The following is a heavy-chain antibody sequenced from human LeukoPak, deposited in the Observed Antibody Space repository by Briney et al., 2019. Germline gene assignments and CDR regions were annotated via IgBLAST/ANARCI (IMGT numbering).Heavy chain of an antibody. Sequence: GGSLRLSCVGSGFTISNYWMHWVRQAPGTGLVWVSRVHPDGSITTYADSVKGRFTISRDNAKNTLYLQMNSLRAEDTAVYYCAPQQTYSPYNWFDPWGQGTLVTVSS. J-gene: IGHJ5*02. D-gene: IGHD5-12*01. CDR1: GFTISNYW. V-gene: IGHV3-74*03. CDR3: APQQTYSPYNWFDP. CDR2: VHPDGSIT.